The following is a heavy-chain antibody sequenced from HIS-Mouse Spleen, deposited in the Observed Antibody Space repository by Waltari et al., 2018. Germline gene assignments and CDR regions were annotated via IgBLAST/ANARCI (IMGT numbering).Heavy chain of an antibody. CDR3: ASSSGIAVAGPDY. CDR2: IYSSGGT. Sequence: QLQLQESGPGLVKPSETLSLTCTVSGGSLSSSRYYWGWRRQPPGKGLEWIGGIYSSGGTYYNPSLKSRVTISVDTSKNQFSLKLSSVTAADTAVYYCASSSGIAVAGPDYWGQGTLVTVSS. J-gene: IGHJ4*02. V-gene: IGHV4-39*01. D-gene: IGHD6-19*01. CDR1: GGSLSSSRYY.